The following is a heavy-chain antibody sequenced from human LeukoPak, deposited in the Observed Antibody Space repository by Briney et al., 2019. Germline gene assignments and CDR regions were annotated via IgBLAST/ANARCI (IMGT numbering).Heavy chain of an antibody. CDR1: GGSFSSGISY. V-gene: IGHV4-61*01. CDR3: ARLQPNSGEWAFDI. Sequence: SETLSLTCSVSGGSFSSGISYWSWIRQPPGEGLEWIAYISDSGGSDYNPSLRGRVTISLDTSKNQFSLRLTSVTAADTAVYYCARLQPNSGEWAFDIWGQGTMVTVSS. D-gene: IGHD1-1*01. CDR2: ISDSGGS. J-gene: IGHJ3*02.